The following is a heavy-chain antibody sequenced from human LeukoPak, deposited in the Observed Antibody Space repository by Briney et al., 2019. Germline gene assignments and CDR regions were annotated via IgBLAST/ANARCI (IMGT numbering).Heavy chain of an antibody. J-gene: IGHJ4*02. CDR2: INPNSGGT. CDR3: ARERSGRFFDY. V-gene: IGHV1-2*02. CDR1: GYTFTGYY. Sequence: GASVKVSCKASGYTFTGYYMHWVRQAPGQGLEWMGWINPNSGGTSYAQKFQGRVTMTRDTSISTAYMELSRLRSDDTAVYYCARERSGRFFDYWGQGTLVTVSS.